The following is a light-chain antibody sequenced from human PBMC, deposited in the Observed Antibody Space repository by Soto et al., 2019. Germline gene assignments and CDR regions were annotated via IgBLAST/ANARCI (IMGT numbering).Light chain of an antibody. CDR1: QSISDT. CDR3: QQYDNWPWT. V-gene: IGKV3-15*01. CDR2: GAS. Sequence: EIVMTQSPSTLSVSPGGRATLSCRASQSISDTLAWYQQKPGQAPRLPIYGASTRATGFPARFSGSGSGADFTLTISSLQSEDFAVYYCQQYDNWPWTFGQRTKVDIK. J-gene: IGKJ1*01.